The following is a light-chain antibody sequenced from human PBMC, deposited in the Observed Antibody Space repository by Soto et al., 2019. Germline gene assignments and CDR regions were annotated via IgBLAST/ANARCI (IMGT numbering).Light chain of an antibody. CDR2: GAS. V-gene: IGKV3-20*01. Sequence: EIVLTQSPGSLSLSPGERATLSCRASQSVDSSFFAWYQQKPGQAPRLLIYGASNRATGIPDRFSGRGSGKVFTLTITGLDPDDFAVYYCQQYVSSVTFGQGTKVEIK. CDR1: QSVDSSF. J-gene: IGKJ1*01. CDR3: QQYVSSVT.